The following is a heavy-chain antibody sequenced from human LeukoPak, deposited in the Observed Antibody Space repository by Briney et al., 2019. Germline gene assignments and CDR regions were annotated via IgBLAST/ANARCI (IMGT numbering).Heavy chain of an antibody. D-gene: IGHD6-13*01. V-gene: IGHV1-18*01. CDR3: ARGSKGYSSTWPQAEFDY. J-gene: IGHJ4*02. CDR1: GYTFTSYG. Sequence: GASVKVSCKASGYTFTSYGISWVRQAPGQGFEWMGWISAYNGNTNYAQKFQGRVTMTTDTSTSTAYMELNSLRSDDTAVYYCARGSKGYSSTWPQAEFDYRGQGTLVTVSS. CDR2: ISAYNGNT.